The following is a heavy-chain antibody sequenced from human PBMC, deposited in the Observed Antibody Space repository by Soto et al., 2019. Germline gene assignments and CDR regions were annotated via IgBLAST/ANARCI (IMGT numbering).Heavy chain of an antibody. D-gene: IGHD3-16*01. CDR3: ARQLRYYDYVWGSAYYFDY. V-gene: IGHV4-39*01. J-gene: IGHJ4*02. CDR1: GGSISSSSYY. Sequence: SETLSLTCTVSGGSISSSSYYWGWIRQPPGKGLEWIGSIYYSGSTYYNPSLKSRVTISVDTSKNQFSLKLSSVTAADTAVYYCARQLRYYDYVWGSAYYFDYWGQGTLVTVSS. CDR2: IYYSGST.